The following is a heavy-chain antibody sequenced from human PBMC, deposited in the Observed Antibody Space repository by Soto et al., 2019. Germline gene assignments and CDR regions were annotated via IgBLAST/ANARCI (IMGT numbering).Heavy chain of an antibody. CDR2: IWYDGSNK. J-gene: IGHJ6*02. Sequence: QVPLVESGGGVVQPGGSLRLSCTTSGFTFNTYGMHWVRQAPGKALEWVASIWYDGSNKYYADSVKGRFTISRDNSKNTLSLQMNSLRAEDTALYYCARDYFTGAYCYSWPFNYGVDVWGQGTTVTVSS. V-gene: IGHV3-33*08. D-gene: IGHD2-15*01. CDR3: ARDYFTGAYCYSWPFNYGVDV. CDR1: GFTFNTYG.